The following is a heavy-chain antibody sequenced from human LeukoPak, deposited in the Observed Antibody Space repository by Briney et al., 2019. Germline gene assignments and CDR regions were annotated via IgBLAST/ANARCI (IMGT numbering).Heavy chain of an antibody. V-gene: IGHV3-30*02. J-gene: IGHJ4*02. CDR1: GFTFSSFG. D-gene: IGHD2-21*01. Sequence: GGSLRLSCAASGFTFSSFGMHWVRQAPGKGLEWVAFIRYDASHKYYADSVKGRFTISRDNSKNSLYLQMNSLRTEDTALYYCAKDIVSAGGAYFDYWGQGTLVTVSS. CDR3: AKDIVSAGGAYFDY. CDR2: IRYDASHK.